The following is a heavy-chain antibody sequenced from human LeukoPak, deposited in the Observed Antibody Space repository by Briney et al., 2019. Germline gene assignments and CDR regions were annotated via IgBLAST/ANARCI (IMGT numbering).Heavy chain of an antibody. CDR2: IYHSGST. Sequence: SETLSLTCTVSGGSITSSSSYWGWIRQPPGKGLEWIGEIYHSGSTNYNPSLKSRVTISVDTSKNQFSLKLSSVTAADTAVYYCASRGELRWFDPWGQGTLVTVSS. J-gene: IGHJ5*02. V-gene: IGHV4-39*07. CDR3: ASRGELRWFDP. CDR1: GGSITSSSSY. D-gene: IGHD1-26*01.